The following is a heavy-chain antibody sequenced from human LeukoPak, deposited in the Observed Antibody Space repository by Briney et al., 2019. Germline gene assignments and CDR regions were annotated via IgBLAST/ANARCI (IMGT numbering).Heavy chain of an antibody. J-gene: IGHJ4*02. V-gene: IGHV1-2*02. D-gene: IGHD4-23*01. CDR3: ARPPYGANSLYYFDY. Sequence: GASVKVSCKASGYTFTGYYMHWVRQAPGQGLEWMGWINPNSGGTSYAQKFQGRVTMTRDTSISTAYMELSRLRSDDTAVYYCARPPYGANSLYYFDYWGQGTLVTVSS. CDR2: INPNSGGT. CDR1: GYTFTGYY.